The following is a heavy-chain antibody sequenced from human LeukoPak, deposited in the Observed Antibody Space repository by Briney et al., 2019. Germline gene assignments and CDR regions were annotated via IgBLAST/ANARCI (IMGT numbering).Heavy chain of an antibody. J-gene: IGHJ4*02. CDR2: ISAYNGNT. Sequence: ASVKVSCKASGYTFTSYDINWVRQATGQGLEWMGWISAYNGNTNYAQKLQGIVTMTTDTSTSTAYMELRSLRSDDTAVYYCARDYCSGGSCYNFDYWGQGTLVTVSS. V-gene: IGHV1-18*01. CDR1: GYTFTSYD. CDR3: ARDYCSGGSCYNFDY. D-gene: IGHD2-15*01.